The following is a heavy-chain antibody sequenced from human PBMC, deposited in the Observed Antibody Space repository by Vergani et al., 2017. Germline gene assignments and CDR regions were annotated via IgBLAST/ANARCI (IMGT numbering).Heavy chain of an antibody. V-gene: IGHV3-23*01. CDR1: GFTFSSYA. J-gene: IGHJ6*03. D-gene: IGHD1-7*01. CDR3: AKGETTTYYYYYYMDV. Sequence: EVQLLESGGGLVQPGGSLRLSCAASGFTFSSYAMSWVRQAPGKGLEWVSAISGSGGSTYYADSVKGRFTISRVNSKNTLYLQMNSLRAEDTAVYYCAKGETTTYYYYYYMDVWGKGTTVTVSS. CDR2: ISGSGGST.